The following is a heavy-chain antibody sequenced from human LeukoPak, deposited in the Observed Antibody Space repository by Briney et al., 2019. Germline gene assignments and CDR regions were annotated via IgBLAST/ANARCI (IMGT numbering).Heavy chain of an antibody. CDR1: GYTFTGYY. V-gene: IGHV1-2*02. J-gene: IGHJ6*02. D-gene: IGHD5-12*01. Sequence: ASVKVSCKASGYTFTGYYMHWVRQAPGQGLEWMGWINPNSGGTNYAQKFRGRVTMTRDTSISTGYMDLSRLKSDDTAVYYCARANSGYDPVYYFGLGVWGQGTTVTVSS. CDR3: ARANSGYDPVYYFGLGV. CDR2: INPNSGGT.